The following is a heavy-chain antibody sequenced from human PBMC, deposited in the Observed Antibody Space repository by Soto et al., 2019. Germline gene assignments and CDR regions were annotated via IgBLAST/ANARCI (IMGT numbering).Heavy chain of an antibody. CDR1: GFTVSNYH. CDR2: VYADGAT. V-gene: IGHV3-66*01. J-gene: IGHJ4*02. D-gene: IGHD3-10*01. Sequence: EVQLVESGGGLVQPGESLRLSCAASGFTVSNYHMPWVRQAPGKGLEWVSAVYADGATSHADSVKDRFTVSRDNSRNTYNLQKSGRRAEDAVVYYWGRSGGGLDYWGQGTLVTVSS. CDR3: GRSGGGLDY.